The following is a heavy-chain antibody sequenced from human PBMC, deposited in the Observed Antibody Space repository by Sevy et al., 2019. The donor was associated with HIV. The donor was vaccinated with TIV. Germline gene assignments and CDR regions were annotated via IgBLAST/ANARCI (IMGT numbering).Heavy chain of an antibody. V-gene: IGHV4-34*01. CDR1: GGSFSGYY. J-gene: IGHJ3*02. D-gene: IGHD2-2*01. CDR3: TRHCSSTTCSHAFDI. CDR2: INHSGST. Sequence: SETLSLTCDVYGGSFSGYYWSWIRQSPGKGLEWIGEINHSGSTNYNPSLKSRVTISEDTSKNQFSLKLSSVTAADTAVYYCTRHCSSTTCSHAFDIWGQGTMVTVSS.